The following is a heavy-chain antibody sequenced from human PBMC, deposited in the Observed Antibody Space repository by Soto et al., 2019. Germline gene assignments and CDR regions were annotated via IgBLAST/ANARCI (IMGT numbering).Heavy chain of an antibody. CDR2: MNPNSGNT. J-gene: IGHJ6*02. V-gene: IGHV1-8*01. CDR1: GYTFTSSD. Sequence: QVQLVQSGAEVKKPGASVKVSCKASGYTFTSSDINWVRQATGQGLEWMGWMNPNSGNTGYAQKFQGRVTMTSNTSIGTCYRALSSLRSADTAVDYCARGLEYAGMDVWGQGTTFTVSS. D-gene: IGHD2-2*01. CDR3: ARGLEYAGMDV.